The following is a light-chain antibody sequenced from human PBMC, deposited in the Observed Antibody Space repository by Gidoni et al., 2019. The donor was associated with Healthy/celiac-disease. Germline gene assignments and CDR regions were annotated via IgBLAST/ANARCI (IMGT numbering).Light chain of an antibody. J-gene: IGKJ4*01. CDR2: DAA. CDR1: KDISNY. V-gene: IGKV1-33*01. CDR3: QQYDNRPALT. Sequence: DIQMTQSPSSLSASVGESVTITCQASKDISNYLNWYQQKPGKAPKLLIYDAANLETGVPSRFSGSGSGTDFTFTNSSLQPEDIATYYCQQYDNRPALTFGGGTKVEIK.